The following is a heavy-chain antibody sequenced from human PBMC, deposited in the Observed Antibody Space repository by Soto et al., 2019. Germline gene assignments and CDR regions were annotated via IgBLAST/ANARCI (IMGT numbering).Heavy chain of an antibody. CDR1: GYTFTSYY. CDR3: VRVDSSGWYRLFVY. V-gene: IGHV1-46*01. J-gene: IGHJ4*02. Sequence: ASVKVSCKTSGYTFTSYYIHWVRQAPGQGLEWMGIINPSGGITSYAQKFQGRVTMTRDTSTSTVYMELSSLRSEDTAIYYCVRVDSSGWYRLFVYLGQGTLVTVS. D-gene: IGHD6-19*01. CDR2: INPSGGIT.